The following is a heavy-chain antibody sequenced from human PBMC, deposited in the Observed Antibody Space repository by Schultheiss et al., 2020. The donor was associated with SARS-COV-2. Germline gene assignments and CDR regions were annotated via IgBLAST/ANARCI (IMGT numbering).Heavy chain of an antibody. Sequence: GGSLRLSCAASGFTFSSYAMHWVRQAPGKGLEWVAVISYDGSNKYYADSVKGRFTISRDNAKNSLYLQMNSLRAEDTAVYYCARTGWNYYYMDVWGKGTTVTVSS. D-gene: IGHD6-19*01. CDR2: ISYDGSNK. V-gene: IGHV3-30*07. CDR3: ARTGWNYYYMDV. J-gene: IGHJ6*03. CDR1: GFTFSSYA.